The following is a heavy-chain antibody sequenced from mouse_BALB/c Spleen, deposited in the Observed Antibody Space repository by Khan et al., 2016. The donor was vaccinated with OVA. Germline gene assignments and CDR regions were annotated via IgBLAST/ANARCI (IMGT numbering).Heavy chain of an antibody. CDR3: LRSLFYYGSAYEGFAY. CDR2: ISPNNDGS. Sequence: EVQLQESGPELVKPGASVKMSCKASGYTFTSYVMHWVKQKPRQGLEWIGYISPNNDGSKYNEKFRGKATLTSDKSSSTAYMELNSLTSEDSAVYYRLRSLFYYGSAYEGFAYWGQGTLVTVSA. D-gene: IGHD1-1*01. J-gene: IGHJ3*01. CDR1: GYTFTSYV. V-gene: IGHV1S136*01.